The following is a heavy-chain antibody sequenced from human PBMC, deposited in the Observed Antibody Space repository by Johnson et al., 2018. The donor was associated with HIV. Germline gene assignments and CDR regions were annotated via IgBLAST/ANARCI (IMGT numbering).Heavy chain of an antibody. V-gene: IGHV3-30*02. CDR2: IRYDGSEK. D-gene: IGHD4-11*01. CDR1: GFTFSSYG. J-gene: IGHJ3*02. CDR3: ASDTYSSDACDI. Sequence: QVQLVESGGGVVQPGGSLRLSCAASGFTFSSYGMHWVSQAPGKGLEWVAFIRYDGSEKYYVDSVKGRFTISRENAKNSLYLQMNSLRAEDTALYYCASDTYSSDACDIWGQGTMVTVSS.